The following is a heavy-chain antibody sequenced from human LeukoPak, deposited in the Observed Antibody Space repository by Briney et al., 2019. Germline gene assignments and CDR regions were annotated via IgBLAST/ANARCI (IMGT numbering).Heavy chain of an antibody. CDR1: GYTLTELS. V-gene: IGHV1-24*01. CDR2: FGPKDAET. CDR3: ARYDITHDAFDI. D-gene: IGHD3-9*01. Sequence: ASVKVSCKVSGYTLTELSMHWVRQAPGQGLEWMGGFGPKDAETIFAQKFQGRVTMTEDTSTDTAYMELSRLRSEDTAVYYCARYDITHDAFDIWGPGTLVTVSS. J-gene: IGHJ3*02.